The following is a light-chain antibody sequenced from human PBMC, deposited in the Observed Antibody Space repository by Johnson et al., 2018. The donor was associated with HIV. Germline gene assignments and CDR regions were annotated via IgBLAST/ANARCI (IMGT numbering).Light chain of an antibody. J-gene: IGLJ1*01. CDR2: ENN. CDR3: GTWDSSLSGGV. CDR1: SSNIGSNY. Sequence: QSVLTQPPSVSAAPGREVTISCSGSSSNIGSNYVSWYQQLPGTAPKLLIYENNKRPSGIPDRFSGSKSGTSATLGITGLQTGDEADYYCGTWDSSLSGGVFGSGTKVTVL. V-gene: IGLV1-51*02.